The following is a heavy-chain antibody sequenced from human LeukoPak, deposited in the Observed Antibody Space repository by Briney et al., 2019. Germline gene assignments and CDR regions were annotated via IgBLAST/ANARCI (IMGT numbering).Heavy chain of an antibody. CDR3: AKSRSGSANWALQIFDN. Sequence: LPGGSLRLSCAASGFRFSSYWMSWVRQAPGKGLEWVANIKQDGSEKCYVDSVKGRFTISRDNAKNSLYLQMNSLRAEDTAVYFCAKSRSGSANWALQIFDNWGQGTLVTVSS. CDR1: GFRFSSYW. J-gene: IGHJ4*02. V-gene: IGHV3-7*03. D-gene: IGHD1-1*01. CDR2: IKQDGSEK.